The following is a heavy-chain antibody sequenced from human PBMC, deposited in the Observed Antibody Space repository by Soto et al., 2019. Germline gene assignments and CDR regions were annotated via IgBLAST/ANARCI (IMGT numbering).Heavy chain of an antibody. CDR2: IYHSGTT. Sequence: QVQLQESGPGLVKPSGTLSLTCAVSGGSISNINWWSWVRQPPGKGLEWIGEIYHSGTTHYNPSLKSRLSISVDKSKNQFSLGLNSVTAADTAVYYCARLYGSGSNWYFDLWGRGTLVTVSS. CDR1: GGSISNINW. D-gene: IGHD6-19*01. J-gene: IGHJ2*01. V-gene: IGHV4-4*02. CDR3: ARLYGSGSNWYFDL.